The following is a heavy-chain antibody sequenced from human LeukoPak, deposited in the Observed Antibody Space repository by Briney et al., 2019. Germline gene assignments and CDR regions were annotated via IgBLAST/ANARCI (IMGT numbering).Heavy chain of an antibody. CDR3: ARGSARDSSGFFEY. V-gene: IGHV1-2*02. J-gene: IGHJ4*02. CDR2: INPNSGGT. D-gene: IGHD6-19*01. Sequence: GASVKVSCKASRYTFTGYYMHWVRQAPGQGLEWMAWINPNSGGTNYAQKFQGRVTMTRDTSISTAYMELSSLRSDDTAVYFCARGSARDSSGFFEYWGQGTLVTVSS. CDR1: RYTFTGYY.